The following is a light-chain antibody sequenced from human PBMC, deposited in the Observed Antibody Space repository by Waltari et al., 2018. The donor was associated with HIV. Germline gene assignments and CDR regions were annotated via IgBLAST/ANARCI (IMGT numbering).Light chain of an antibody. CDR1: NSNLGHDH. V-gene: IGLV1-51*01. CDR2: DNN. CDR3: GTWDASRSAGV. J-gene: IGLJ3*02. Sequence: SVLTQPPSVSAAPGQKVTISCSGINSNLGHDHVSRYQLLPGAAPKLLIYDNNKRPSGMPDRFSGSKSGTSATLDITGLQTGDEADYYCGTWDASRSAGVFGGGTKLTVL.